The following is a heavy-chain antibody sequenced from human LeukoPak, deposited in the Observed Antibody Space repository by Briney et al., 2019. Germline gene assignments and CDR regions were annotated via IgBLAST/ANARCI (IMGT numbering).Heavy chain of an antibody. D-gene: IGHD3-9*01. Sequence: ASVKVSCKASGYTFTSYGISWVRQAPGQGLEWMGWISAYNGNTNYAQKLQGRVTMTTDTSTSTAYMELRRLRSDDTAVYYCATSRETYYDILTGYYPRGYFDYWGQGTLVTASS. J-gene: IGHJ4*02. CDR2: ISAYNGNT. CDR1: GYTFTSYG. CDR3: ATSRETYYDILTGYYPRGYFDY. V-gene: IGHV1-18*01.